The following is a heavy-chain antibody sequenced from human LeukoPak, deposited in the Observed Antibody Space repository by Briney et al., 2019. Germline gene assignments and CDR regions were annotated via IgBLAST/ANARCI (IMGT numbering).Heavy chain of an antibody. V-gene: IGHV1-2*02. J-gene: IGHJ6*03. Sequence: ASVKVSCKPSGYTFTGYYIQWVRQAPGQGLEWMGWINPNSGGTNYAQKFQGRVTMTRDTSISTAYMELSSLRSDDTAVYYCARQKVYGITEAGPAISYYYYYTDVWGKGTTVTISS. CDR1: GYTFTGYY. D-gene: IGHD6-13*01. CDR3: ARQKVYGITEAGPAISYYYYYTDV. CDR2: INPNSGGT.